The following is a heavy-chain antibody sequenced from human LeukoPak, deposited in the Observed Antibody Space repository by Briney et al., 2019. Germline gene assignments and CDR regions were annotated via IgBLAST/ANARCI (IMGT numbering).Heavy chain of an antibody. D-gene: IGHD6-19*01. V-gene: IGHV1-69*13. CDR2: IMPIFGTA. CDR3: ARGPETEVAGTTFGEYKWFHP. J-gene: IGHJ5*02. Sequence: SVKVSCKTSGGTLSNYPVSWVRQAPGQGLEWMGGIMPIFGTAHYAEKFQATVTITADESTSTVFMELRSLKSEDTAVYCCARGPETEVAGTTFGEYKWFHPWGQGTLVTVTS. CDR1: GGTLSNYP.